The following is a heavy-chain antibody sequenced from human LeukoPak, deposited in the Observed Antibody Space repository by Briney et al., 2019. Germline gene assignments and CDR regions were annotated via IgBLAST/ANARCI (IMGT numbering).Heavy chain of an antibody. J-gene: IGHJ5*02. CDR3: AREAVTIFGLVRAQTPKGPHRFDP. Sequence: ASVKVSCKASGYTFTSYYMHWVRQAPGQGLEWMGIINPSGGTTNCAHKFQGRVTMTRDMSTTTVYMHLSTLRSEDRAGYYCAREAVTIFGLVRAQTPKGPHRFDPWGQGTLVTVSS. V-gene: IGHV1-46*01. D-gene: IGHD3-3*01. CDR2: INPSGGTT. CDR1: GYTFTSYY.